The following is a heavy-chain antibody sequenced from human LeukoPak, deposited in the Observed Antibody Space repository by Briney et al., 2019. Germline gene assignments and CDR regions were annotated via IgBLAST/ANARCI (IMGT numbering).Heavy chain of an antibody. CDR3: ARDDSSENAFDI. J-gene: IGHJ3*02. V-gene: IGHV1-18*01. CDR2: ISAYNGNT. CDR1: GYTFTSYG. D-gene: IGHD3-22*01. Sequence: ASVKVSCKASGYTFTSYGISWVRQAPGQGLEWMGWISAYNGNTNYAQKLQGRVTMTTDTSTSTAFMELRSLRSDDTAVYYCARDDSSENAFDIWGQGTMVTVSS.